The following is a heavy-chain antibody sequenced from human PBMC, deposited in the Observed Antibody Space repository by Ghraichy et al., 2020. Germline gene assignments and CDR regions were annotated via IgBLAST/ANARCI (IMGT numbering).Heavy chain of an antibody. CDR1: GFNFGYAW. Sequence: GGSLRLSCTGSGFNFGYAWMSWVRHIPGKGLEWVGRIKSDINTGTIEYAAPVEDRFTISRDDSKNMLYLEMNNLKIEDTAVYFCAANRRFSVLFDYWGRGTLVTVSS. CDR2: IKSDINTGTI. D-gene: IGHD2/OR15-2a*01. CDR3: AANRRFSVLFDY. J-gene: IGHJ4*02. V-gene: IGHV3-15*01.